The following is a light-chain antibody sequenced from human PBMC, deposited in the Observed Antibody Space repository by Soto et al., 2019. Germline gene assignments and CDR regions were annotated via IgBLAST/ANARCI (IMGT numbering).Light chain of an antibody. CDR2: AAS. J-gene: IGKJ1*01. CDR3: QQLNTYPPWT. V-gene: IGKV1-9*01. Sequence: DIQLTQSPSFLSASVGDRVTITCRASQGISSYLAWYQQKPGKAPELLIYAASTLLSGVPSRFSGSGAWTDFTLTISSLQPEDSATYYCQQLNTYPPWTFGQGTKVEIK. CDR1: QGISSY.